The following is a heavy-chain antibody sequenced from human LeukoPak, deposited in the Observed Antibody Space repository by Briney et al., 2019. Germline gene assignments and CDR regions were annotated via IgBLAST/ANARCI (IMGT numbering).Heavy chain of an antibody. CDR2: IIPIFGTA. J-gene: IGHJ5*02. CDR3: AGEYYGSGSSNWFDP. D-gene: IGHD3-10*01. CDR1: GYTFTSYD. V-gene: IGHV1-69*13. Sequence: GASVKVSCKASGYTFTSYDINWVRQATGQGLEWMGGIIPIFGTANYAQKFQGRVTITADESTSTAYMELSSLRSEDTAVYYCAGEYYGSGSSNWFDPWGQGTLVTVSS.